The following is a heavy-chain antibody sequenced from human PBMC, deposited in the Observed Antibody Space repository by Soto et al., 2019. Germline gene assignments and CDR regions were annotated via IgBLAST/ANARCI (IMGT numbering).Heavy chain of an antibody. CDR1: GYRFTNYW. D-gene: IGHD2-2*01. J-gene: IGHJ4*02. CDR2: IYPGDSDT. Sequence: PWESLNISCKGSGYRFTNYWIGWVRQMPGKGLEWMGIIYPGDSDTRYSPSFQGQVTISADKSINTAYLQWSSLKASDTAMYYCARDSCSGTTCYEIDYWGQGTQVTVSS. V-gene: IGHV5-51*01. CDR3: ARDSCSGTTCYEIDY.